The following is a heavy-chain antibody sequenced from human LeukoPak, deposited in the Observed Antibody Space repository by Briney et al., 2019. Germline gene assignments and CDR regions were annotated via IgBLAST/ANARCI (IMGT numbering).Heavy chain of an antibody. CDR3: ARQYYYDSSGYSLDS. J-gene: IGHJ4*02. CDR1: GFTFSSYC. V-gene: IGHV3-74*01. D-gene: IGHD3-22*01. Sequence: GGSLRLSCAASGFTFSSYCMHWVRQAPGKGLVWVSRINGDGTTTSYADSVKGRFTISRDNAKNTLYLQMNSLRAEDTAVYYCARQYYYDSSGYSLDSWGQGTLVTVSS. CDR2: INGDGTTT.